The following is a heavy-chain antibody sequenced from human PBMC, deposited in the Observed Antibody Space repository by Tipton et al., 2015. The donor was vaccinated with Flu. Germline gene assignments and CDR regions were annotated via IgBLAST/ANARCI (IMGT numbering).Heavy chain of an antibody. CDR2: IYTSGST. V-gene: IGHV4-39*07. J-gene: IGHJ4*02. D-gene: IGHD5-18*01. Sequence: TLSLTCTVSGGSISSYTYYWGWFRQSPGTGLEWIGSIYTSGSTNYNPSLKSRVTISVDTSKNQFSLKLSSVTAADTAVYYCARGRGYSYGYYPSWGQGTLVTVSS. CDR3: ARGRGYSYGYYPS. CDR1: GGSISSYTYY.